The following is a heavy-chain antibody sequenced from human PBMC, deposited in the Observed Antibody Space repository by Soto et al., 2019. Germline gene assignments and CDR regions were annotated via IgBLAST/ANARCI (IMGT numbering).Heavy chain of an antibody. CDR2: IIPIFGTA. J-gene: IGHJ6*02. D-gene: IGHD4-17*01. Sequence: SVKVSCKASGGTFSSYAISRVRQAPGQGLEWMGGIIPIFGTANYAQKFQGRVTITADESTSTAYMELSSLRSEDTAVYYCARDSFPNDYGDYVDYYYGMDVWGQGTTVTVSS. CDR3: ARDSFPNDYGDYVDYYYGMDV. V-gene: IGHV1-69*13. CDR1: GGTFSSYA.